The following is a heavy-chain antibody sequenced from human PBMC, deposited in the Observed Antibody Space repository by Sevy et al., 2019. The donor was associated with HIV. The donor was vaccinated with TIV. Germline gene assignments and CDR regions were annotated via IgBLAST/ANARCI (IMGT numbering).Heavy chain of an antibody. V-gene: IGHV1-2*02. J-gene: IGHJ6*02. CDR1: GYAFTGYY. D-gene: IGHD6-13*01. CDR3: AISIRAAAGTNYYYYGMDV. Sequence: ASVKVSCKASGYAFTGYYMHWVRQAPGQGLEWMGWINPNSGGTNYAQKFQGRVTMTRDTSISTAYMELSRLRSDDTAVYYCAISIRAAAGTNYYYYGMDVWGQGTTVTVSS. CDR2: INPNSGGT.